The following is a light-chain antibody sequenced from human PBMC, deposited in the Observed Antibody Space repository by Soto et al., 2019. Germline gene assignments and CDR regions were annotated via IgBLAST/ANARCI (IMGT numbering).Light chain of an antibody. V-gene: IGKV1-33*01. J-gene: IGKJ4*01. CDR3: QQYDNLQALT. CDR1: QDISNY. CDR2: DAS. Sequence: DIQMTQSPSSLSASVGDRVTITCQASQDISNYLNWYQQKPGKAPKLLIYDASNLETGVPSRFSGSGSGTDFTFTISSLQAEDIATYYCQQYDNLQALTFGGGTKVEI.